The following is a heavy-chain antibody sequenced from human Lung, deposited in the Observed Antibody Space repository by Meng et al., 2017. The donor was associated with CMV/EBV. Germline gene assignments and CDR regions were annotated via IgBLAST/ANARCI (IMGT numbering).Heavy chain of an antibody. D-gene: IGHD3-10*02. J-gene: IGHJ4*02. Sequence: NNYGLIWVRQAPGKGLEWVGGISAYSGNTNYAQKIQDRVTMTTHTSSNTAYMELRSLRSDDTAIYYCARVVVHYYARGDNADYSDYWGQGTLVTVSS. CDR2: ISAYSGNT. CDR3: ARVVVHYYARGDNADYSDY. V-gene: IGHV1-18*04. CDR1: NNYG.